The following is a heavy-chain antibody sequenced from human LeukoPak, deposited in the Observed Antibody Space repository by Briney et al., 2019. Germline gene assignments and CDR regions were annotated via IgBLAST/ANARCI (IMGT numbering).Heavy chain of an antibody. J-gene: IGHJ3*02. CDR2: IIPIFGTA. CDR3: ARDGKDTGAFDI. CDR1: GGTFSSYA. Sequence: ASVKVSCKASGGTFSSYAISWVRQAPGQGLEWMGGIIPIFGTANYAQKFQGRVTITADESTSTAYMELSSLRSEDTAVYYCARDGKDTGAFDIWGQGTMVTVSS. D-gene: IGHD2-15*01. V-gene: IGHV1-69*13.